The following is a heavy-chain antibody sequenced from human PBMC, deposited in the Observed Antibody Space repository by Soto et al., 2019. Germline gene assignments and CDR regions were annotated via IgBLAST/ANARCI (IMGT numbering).Heavy chain of an antibody. CDR2: ISWNSGSI. Sequence: EVQLVESGGGLVQPGRSLRLSCAASGFTFDDYAMHWVRQAPGKGLEWVSGISWNSGSIGYADSVKGRFTISRDNAKNSLYLQMNSLRAEDTDLYYCATGIAAAGTIYYYYYGMDVWGQGTTVTVSS. CDR3: ATGIAAAGTIYYYYYGMDV. V-gene: IGHV3-9*01. CDR1: GFTFDDYA. J-gene: IGHJ6*02. D-gene: IGHD6-13*01.